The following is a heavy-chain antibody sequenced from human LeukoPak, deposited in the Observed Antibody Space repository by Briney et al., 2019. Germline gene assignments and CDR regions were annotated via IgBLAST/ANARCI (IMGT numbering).Heavy chain of an antibody. V-gene: IGHV3-30-3*01. D-gene: IGHD4-17*01. J-gene: IGHJ4*02. CDR2: ISYDGSNK. Sequence: GGSLRFSCAASGFTFSSYAMHWVRQAPGKGLEWVAVISYDGSNKYYADSVKGRFTISRDNSKNTLYLQMNSLRAEDTAVYYCARDKATVTTLRGPLDYWGQGTLVTVSS. CDR1: GFTFSSYA. CDR3: ARDKATVTTLRGPLDY.